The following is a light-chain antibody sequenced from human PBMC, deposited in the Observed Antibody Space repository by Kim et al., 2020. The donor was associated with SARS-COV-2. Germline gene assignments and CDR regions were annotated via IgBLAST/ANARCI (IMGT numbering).Light chain of an antibody. CDR3: QQYGSSPRT. Sequence: LSPGERATLSCRASQSVSSSYLAWYQQKPGQAPRPLIYGASSRATGIPDRFSGSGSGTDFILTISRLEPEDFAMYYCQQYGSSPRTFGQGTKLEIK. V-gene: IGKV3-20*01. J-gene: IGKJ1*01. CDR1: QSVSSSY. CDR2: GAS.